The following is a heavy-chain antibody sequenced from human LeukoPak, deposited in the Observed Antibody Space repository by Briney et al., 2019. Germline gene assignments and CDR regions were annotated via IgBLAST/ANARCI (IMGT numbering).Heavy chain of an antibody. J-gene: IGHJ4*02. Sequence: PSETLSLTCTVSGGSISSGSYYWSWIRQPAGKGLEWIGRIYISGSTNYNPSLKSRVTISVDTSKNQFSLKLSSVTAADTAVYYCARSDTGRQDGDFDYWGQGTLVTVSS. CDR1: GGSISSGSYY. V-gene: IGHV4-61*02. D-gene: IGHD4-17*01. CDR2: IYISGST. CDR3: ARSDTGRQDGDFDY.